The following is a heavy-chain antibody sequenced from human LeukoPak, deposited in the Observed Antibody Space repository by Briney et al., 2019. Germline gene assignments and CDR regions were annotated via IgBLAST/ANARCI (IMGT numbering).Heavy chain of an antibody. CDR2: INHSGST. J-gene: IGHJ4*02. Sequence: SETLSLTCAVYGGSFSGYYWSWIRKPPGKGLEWIGEINHSGSTNYNPSLKSRATISVDTSKNQFSLKLSSVTAADTAVYYCARGLYSSSPMSDYWGQGTLVTVSS. D-gene: IGHD6-6*01. CDR1: GGSFSGYY. V-gene: IGHV4-34*01. CDR3: ARGLYSSSPMSDY.